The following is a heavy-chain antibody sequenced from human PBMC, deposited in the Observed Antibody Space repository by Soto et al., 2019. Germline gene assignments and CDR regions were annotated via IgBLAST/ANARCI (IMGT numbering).Heavy chain of an antibody. V-gene: IGHV1-18*01. Sequence: QIQLVQSGPEVTKPGASVKVSCQGTGYTFSAYGVSSVRQAPGQGLEWMGWISGYNGQTNYAQKFRGRVTFTTDTSTSTAYMEVRSLRSDDTAVYYCARDGRKQLWVEGLNAMDVWGQGTTVTVSS. D-gene: IGHD5-18*01. CDR1: GYTFSAYG. CDR3: ARDGRKQLWVEGLNAMDV. CDR2: ISGYNGQT. J-gene: IGHJ6*02.